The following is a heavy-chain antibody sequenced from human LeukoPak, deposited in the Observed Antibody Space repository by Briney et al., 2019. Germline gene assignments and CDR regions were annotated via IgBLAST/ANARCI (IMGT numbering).Heavy chain of an antibody. CDR2: TYYRSKWYN. J-gene: IGHJ4*02. CDR1: GDSVSSNSAA. Sequence: SQTLSLTCAISGDSVSSNSAAWNWIRQSPSRGLEWLGRTYYRSKWYNDYAVSVKSRITINPDTSKNQFSLQLNSVTPEDTAVYYCAREGGPARGWRLYYFDYWGQGTLVTVSS. V-gene: IGHV6-1*01. D-gene: IGHD2-21*02. CDR3: AREGGPARGWRLYYFDY.